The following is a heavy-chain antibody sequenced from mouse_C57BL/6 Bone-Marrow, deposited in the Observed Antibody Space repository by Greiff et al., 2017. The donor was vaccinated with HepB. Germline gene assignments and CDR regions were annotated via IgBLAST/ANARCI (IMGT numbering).Heavy chain of an antibody. CDR3: ARRGYYVDYYFDY. Sequence: VQLQQSGPELVKPGASVKISCKASGYAFSSSWMNWVKQRPGKGLEWIGRIYPGDGDTNYNGNFKGKATLTADKSSSTAYMQLSSLTSEDSAVYFCARRGYYVDYYFDYWGQGTTLTVSS. V-gene: IGHV1-82*01. J-gene: IGHJ2*01. CDR2: IYPGDGDT. CDR1: GYAFSSSW. D-gene: IGHD2-3*01.